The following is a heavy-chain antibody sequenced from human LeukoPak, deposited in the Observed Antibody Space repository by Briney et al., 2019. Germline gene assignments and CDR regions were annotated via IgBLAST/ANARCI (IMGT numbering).Heavy chain of an antibody. J-gene: IGHJ4*02. D-gene: IGHD3-10*01. V-gene: IGHV1-2*02. Sequence: ASVNVSCKASGYTFTGYYMHWVRQAPGQELEWMGWINPNSGGTNYAQKFQGRVTMTRDTSISTAYMELSRLRSDDTAVYYCARESAGHYYGSGSYLNDCFDYWGQGTLVTVSS. CDR3: ARESAGHYYGSGSYLNDCFDY. CDR2: INPNSGGT. CDR1: GYTFTGYY.